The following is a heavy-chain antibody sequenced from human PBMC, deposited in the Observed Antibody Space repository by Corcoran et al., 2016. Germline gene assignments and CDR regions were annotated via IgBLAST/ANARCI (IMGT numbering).Heavy chain of an antibody. D-gene: IGHD3-10*01. Sequence: QVQLVQSGAEVKKPGASVKVSCKASGYTFTSYYMHWVRQAPGQGLEWMGIINPSGGSTSYAQKFQGRVTMTRDTSTSTVYMKLSSLRSEDTAVYYCARGPFLAGSGSYLGYWGQGTLVTVSS. CDR2: INPSGGST. CDR1: GYTFTSYY. J-gene: IGHJ4*02. V-gene: IGHV1-46*01. CDR3: ARGPFLAGSGSYLGY.